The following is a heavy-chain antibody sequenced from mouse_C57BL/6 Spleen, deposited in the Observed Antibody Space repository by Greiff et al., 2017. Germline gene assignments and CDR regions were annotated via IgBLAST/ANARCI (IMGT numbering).Heavy chain of an antibody. CDR2: IHPNSGST. CDR1: GYTFTSYW. J-gene: IGHJ2*01. D-gene: IGHD2-3*01. CDR3: ARDDGYYPYFDY. V-gene: IGHV1-64*01. Sequence: VQLQQPGAELVKPGASVKLSCKASGYTFTSYWMHWVKRRPGPGLVWIGMIHPNSGSTNYNEKFKSKATLTVDKSSSTAYMQLSSLTSEDSAVYYCARDDGYYPYFDYWGQGTTPTVSS.